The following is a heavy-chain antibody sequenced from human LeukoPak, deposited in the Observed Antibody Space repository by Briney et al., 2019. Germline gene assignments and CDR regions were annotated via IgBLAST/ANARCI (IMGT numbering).Heavy chain of an antibody. CDR3: ARDPAAPPYDAFDI. CDR2: ISSSGSTI. CDR1: GFTFSDYY. J-gene: IGHJ3*02. Sequence: GGSLRLSCAASGFTFSDYYMSWIRQAPGKGLEWVSYISSSGSTIYYADSVKGRFTISRDNAKNSLYLQMNSLRAEDTAVYYCARDPAAPPYDAFDIWGQGTMVTVSS. V-gene: IGHV3-11*01. D-gene: IGHD6-13*01.